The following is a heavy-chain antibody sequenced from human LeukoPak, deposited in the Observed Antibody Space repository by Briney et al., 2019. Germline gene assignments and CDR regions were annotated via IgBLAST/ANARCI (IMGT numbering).Heavy chain of an antibody. Sequence: SETLSLTRAVYGGSLSGYYWSWIRQPPGKGLEWIGEINHSGNTNYNPSLKRRVTISVDTSKNQFSLKLSSVTAADTAVYYCARGFGEVVRAARIWFDPWGQGTLVTVS. CDR3: ARGFGEVVRAARIWFDP. CDR2: INHSGNT. D-gene: IGHD2-2*01. J-gene: IGHJ5*02. CDR1: GGSLSGYY. V-gene: IGHV4-34*01.